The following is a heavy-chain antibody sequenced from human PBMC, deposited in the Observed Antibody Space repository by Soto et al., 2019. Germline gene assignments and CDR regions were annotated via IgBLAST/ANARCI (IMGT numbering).Heavy chain of an antibody. CDR1: GFTFSSYA. V-gene: IGHV3-23*01. Sequence: GGSLRLSCAASGFTFSSYAMSWVRQAPGKGLEWVSAISGSGGSTYYADSVKGRFTISRDNSKNTLYLQMNSLRAEDTAVYYCAKVSEYYYDSSGYYYGYYGMDVWGQGTTVTVS. CDR2: ISGSGGST. CDR3: AKVSEYYYDSSGYYYGYYGMDV. J-gene: IGHJ6*02. D-gene: IGHD3-22*01.